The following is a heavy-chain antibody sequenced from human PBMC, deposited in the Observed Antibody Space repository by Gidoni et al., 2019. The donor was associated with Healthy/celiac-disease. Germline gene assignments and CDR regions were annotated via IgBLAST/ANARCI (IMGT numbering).Heavy chain of an antibody. Sequence: QVQLVQSGAEVKKPGASVKVSCKASGYTFTGYYMPWVRQAPGQGLEWMGWINPNSGGTNYAQKFQGRVTMTRDTSISTAYMELSRLRSDDTAVYYCAGSHDYGDYYYGMDVWGQGTTVTVSS. CDR2: INPNSGGT. V-gene: IGHV1-2*02. CDR1: GYTFTGYY. J-gene: IGHJ6*02. D-gene: IGHD4-17*01. CDR3: AGSHDYGDYYYGMDV.